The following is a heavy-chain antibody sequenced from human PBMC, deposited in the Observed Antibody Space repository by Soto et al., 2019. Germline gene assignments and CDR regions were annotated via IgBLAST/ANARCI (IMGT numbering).Heavy chain of an antibody. CDR2: ISGSSTTI. CDR1: GFTLSSRS. D-gene: IGHD1-1*01. J-gene: IGHJ4*02. CDR3: ARGELDRTIDY. Sequence: EVQLVESGGGSVQPGGSRGLSCAASGFTLSSRSMNWVRQAPGKGLEWVAYISGSSTTIYYADSVKGRFSISRDNAKNTVYLQMNSLRDEDTAVYYCARGELDRTIDYWGQGTLVTVSS. V-gene: IGHV3-48*02.